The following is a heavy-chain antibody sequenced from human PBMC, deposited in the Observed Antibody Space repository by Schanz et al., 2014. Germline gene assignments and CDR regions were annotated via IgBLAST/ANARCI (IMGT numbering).Heavy chain of an antibody. CDR3: ARDGAELYYFDY. V-gene: IGHV1-8*02. CDR2: MNPDSGNT. Sequence: QVQLVQSEAEVKKPGSSVKVSCKASGGTFSSYTISWVRQAPGQGLEWMGWMNPDSGNTGYAQKFQGRVTMTRNTSISTAYMELSSLRSEDTAVYYCARDGAELYYFDYWGQGTLVTVSS. J-gene: IGHJ4*02. CDR1: GGTFSSYT. D-gene: IGHD1-1*01.